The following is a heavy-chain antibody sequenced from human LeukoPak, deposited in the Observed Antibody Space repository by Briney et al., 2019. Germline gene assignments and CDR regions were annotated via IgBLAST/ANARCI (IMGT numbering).Heavy chain of an antibody. CDR1: GGTFSSYA. J-gene: IGHJ3*02. CDR2: IIPIFGTA. V-gene: IGHV1-69*01. CDR3: ARGRSLSYRYGAFDI. Sequence: SVKVSCKASGGTFSSYAISWVRQAPGQGLEWMGGIIPIFGTANYAQKFQGRVTITADESTSTAYMELSSLRSEDTAVYYCARGRSLSYRYGAFDIWGQGTMVTVSS. D-gene: IGHD3-16*02.